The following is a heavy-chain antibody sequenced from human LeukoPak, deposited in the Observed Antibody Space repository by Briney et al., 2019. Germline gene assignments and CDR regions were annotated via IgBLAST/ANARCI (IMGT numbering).Heavy chain of an antibody. V-gene: IGHV3-53*01. J-gene: IGHJ4*02. D-gene: IGHD4-11*01. CDR3: AREGSNYGPFDY. CDR2: IYRGNNT. Sequence: GGSLRLSCAASGFTVSSNYMSWVRQAPWKGLEWVSVIYRGNNTYYADSVKGRFTISRDNSRNTLYLQMNSLRAEDTAIYYCAREGSNYGPFDYWGQGTLVTVSS. CDR1: GFTVSSNY.